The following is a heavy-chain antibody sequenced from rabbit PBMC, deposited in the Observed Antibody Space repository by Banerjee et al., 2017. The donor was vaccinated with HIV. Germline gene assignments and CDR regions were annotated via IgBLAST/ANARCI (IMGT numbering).Heavy chain of an antibody. CDR3: SRSYYSYGYGGYLDL. CDR2: IYAGSGGST. Sequence: QSLEESGGGLVKPGASLTLTCTASGFSFTSMYYACWVRQAPGKGLEWIGCIYAGSGGSTYYASWAKGRFTISKTSSTTVTLQMTSLTAADTATYFCSRSYYSYGYGGYLDLWGPGTLVTVS. CDR1: GFSFTSMYY. J-gene: IGHJ6*01. D-gene: IGHD6-1*01. V-gene: IGHV1S40*01.